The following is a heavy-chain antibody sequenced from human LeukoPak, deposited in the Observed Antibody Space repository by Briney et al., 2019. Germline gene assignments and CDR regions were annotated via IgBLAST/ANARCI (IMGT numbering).Heavy chain of an antibody. Sequence: GGSLRLSCTASGFTFSAYAMHWVRQARGKGLEWVAVISYDETNYYYAESVKGRFSISRDDSKNTLVLQMNSLTTEDTGVYYCARARTGSYYSTFEHWGPGTLVSVSS. J-gene: IGHJ1*01. CDR1: GFTFSAYA. V-gene: IGHV3-30*04. CDR3: ARARTGSYYSTFEH. CDR2: ISYDETNY. D-gene: IGHD1-26*01.